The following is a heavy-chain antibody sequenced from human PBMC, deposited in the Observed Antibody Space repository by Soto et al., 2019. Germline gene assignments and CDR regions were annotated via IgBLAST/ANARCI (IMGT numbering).Heavy chain of an antibody. V-gene: IGHV3-30*03. CDR2: ISYDGGLQ. CDR1: GFTFSSYG. J-gene: IGHJ4*02. D-gene: IGHD3-10*01. CDR3: GSVRGYGHASVPYS. Sequence: QAQLVESGGGVVQPGRSLRLSCAASGFTFSSYGMHWVRQAPGTGLEWVAVISYDGGLQHYADSVKGRFTISRDNSKNMMLLQRNSLRAEDTAVYYCGSVRGYGHASVPYSWGQGTLVRVSS.